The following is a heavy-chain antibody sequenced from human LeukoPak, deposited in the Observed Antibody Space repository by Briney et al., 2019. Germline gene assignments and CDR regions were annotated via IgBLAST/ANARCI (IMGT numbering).Heavy chain of an antibody. CDR1: GGSISSYY. D-gene: IGHD6-13*01. J-gene: IGHJ4*02. CDR3: ARVGGIAAAVDY. CDR2: IYYSGST. Sequence: SETLSLTCTVSGGSISSYYWSWIRQPPGKGLEWIGYIYYSGSTNYNPSPKSRVTILVDTSKNQFSLKLSSVTAADTAVYYCARVGGIAAAVDYWGQGTLVTVSS. V-gene: IGHV4-59*01.